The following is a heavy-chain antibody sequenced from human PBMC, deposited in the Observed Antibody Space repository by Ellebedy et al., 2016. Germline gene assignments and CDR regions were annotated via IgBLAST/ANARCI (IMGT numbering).Heavy chain of an antibody. Sequence: GGSLRLSXAASGFTFSSYWMHWVRQAPGKGLVWVSRINSDGSSTSYADSVKGRFTISRDNAKNTLYLQMNSLRAEDTAVYYCAKPNFYYGPTEIDYWGQGTLVTVSS. D-gene: IGHD1-26*01. V-gene: IGHV3-74*01. CDR2: INSDGSST. J-gene: IGHJ4*02. CDR3: AKPNFYYGPTEIDY. CDR1: GFTFSSYW.